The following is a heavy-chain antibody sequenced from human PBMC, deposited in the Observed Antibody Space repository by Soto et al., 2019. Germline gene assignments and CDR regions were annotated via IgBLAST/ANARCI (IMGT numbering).Heavy chain of an antibody. D-gene: IGHD3-22*01. V-gene: IGHV1-3*01. J-gene: IGHJ4*02. CDR2: INPGNGNT. CDR3: ARGGYFDSSNYLAY. Sequence: XSVKVSCKASGYTFTSYGINWVRQAPGRGLEWMGWINPGNGNTKYSQQFQGRVIIDRDTSASTAYMELSSLRSEDTAVYYCARGGYFDSSNYLAYWGLGTLVTASS. CDR1: GYTFTSYG.